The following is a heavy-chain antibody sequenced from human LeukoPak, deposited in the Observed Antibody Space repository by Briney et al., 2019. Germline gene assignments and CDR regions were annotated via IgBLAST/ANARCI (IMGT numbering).Heavy chain of an antibody. CDR1: AFTFRSYA. Sequence: PGGSLRLSCAASAFTFRSYAKSWVRQAGGKGLEWVSAISGSGGSTYYADSVKGRFTISRDNSKNTLYLQMNSLRAEDTAVYYCTRDEYASSLDYWGQGTLVTVSS. D-gene: IGHD6-6*01. CDR2: ISGSGGST. V-gene: IGHV3-23*01. CDR3: TRDEYASSLDY. J-gene: IGHJ4*02.